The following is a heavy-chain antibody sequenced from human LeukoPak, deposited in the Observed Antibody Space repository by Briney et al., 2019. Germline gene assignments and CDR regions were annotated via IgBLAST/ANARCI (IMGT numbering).Heavy chain of an antibody. J-gene: IGHJ3*02. Sequence: PGGSLRLSCAASGFTFSSYAMSWVRQAPGKGLEWVSAISGSGGSTYYADSVKGRFTISRDNSKNTLYLQMNSLRAEDTAVYYCAKVRRHSSTSCYGACGAFDIWGQGTMVTVSS. D-gene: IGHD2-2*01. CDR3: AKVRRHSSTSCYGACGAFDI. CDR2: ISGSGGST. CDR1: GFTFSSYA. V-gene: IGHV3-23*01.